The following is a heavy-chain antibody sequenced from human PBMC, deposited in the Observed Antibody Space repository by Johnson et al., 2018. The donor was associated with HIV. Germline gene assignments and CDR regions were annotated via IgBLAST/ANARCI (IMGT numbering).Heavy chain of an antibody. CDR3: AKDLTRYSTSGDAFDI. Sequence: VQVVESGGGVVQSGRSLRLSCAASGFTFDDYTMHWVRQAPGKGLEWVSLISWDGGSTYYADSVKGRFTISRDNSKNSLYLQMNSLRTEDTALYYCAKDLTRYSTSGDAFDIWGQGTMVTVSS. V-gene: IGHV3-43*01. CDR1: GFTFDDYT. CDR2: ISWDGGST. J-gene: IGHJ3*02. D-gene: IGHD6-13*01.